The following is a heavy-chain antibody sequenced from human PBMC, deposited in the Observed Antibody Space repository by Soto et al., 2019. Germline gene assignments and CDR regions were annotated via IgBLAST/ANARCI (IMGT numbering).Heavy chain of an antibody. CDR1: GFTFSNAW. CDR2: IKSKTDGGTT. J-gene: IGHJ6*02. D-gene: IGHD3-10*01. Sequence: GGSLRLSCAASGFTFSNAWMSWVRQAPGKGLEWVGRIKSKTDGGTTDYAAPVKGRFTISRDDSKNTLYLQMNSLKTEDTAVYYCTTVWFGELEYYYYYGMDVWGQGTKVTVSS. CDR3: TTVWFGELEYYYYYGMDV. V-gene: IGHV3-15*01.